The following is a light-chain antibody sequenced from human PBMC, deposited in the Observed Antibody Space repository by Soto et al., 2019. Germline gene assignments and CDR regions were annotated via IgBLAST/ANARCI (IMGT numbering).Light chain of an antibody. CDR3: QQFRT. V-gene: IGKV1-8*01. Sequence: IRMTQSPSSFSASTGDRVTITCRASQGISSFLAWYQQKSGKAPKLLMYAASTLQSGVPSRFSGSGSGTDFTLTISSLQSEDFATYYCQQFRTFGQGTKVDIK. J-gene: IGKJ1*01. CDR2: AAS. CDR1: QGISSF.